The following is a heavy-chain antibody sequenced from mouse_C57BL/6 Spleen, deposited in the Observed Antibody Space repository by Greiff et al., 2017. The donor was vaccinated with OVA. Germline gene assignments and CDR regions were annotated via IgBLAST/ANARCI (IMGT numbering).Heavy chain of an antibody. V-gene: IGHV1-69*01. CDR3: AKAGRGKVGWYFDV. CDR2: IDPSDSYT. D-gene: IGHD1-3*01. J-gene: IGHJ1*03. Sequence: QVQLQQPGAELVMPGASVKLSCKASGYTFTSYWMHWVKQRPGQGLEWIGEIDPSDSYTNYNQKFKGKSTLTVDKSSSTAYMQLSSLTSEDSAVYYCAKAGRGKVGWYFDVWGTGTTVTVSS. CDR1: GYTFTSYW.